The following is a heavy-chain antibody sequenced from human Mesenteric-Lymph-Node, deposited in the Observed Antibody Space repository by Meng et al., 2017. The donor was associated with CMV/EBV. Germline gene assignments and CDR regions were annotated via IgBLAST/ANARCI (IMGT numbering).Heavy chain of an antibody. Sequence: ASVKVSCKASGYTFTSYYMHWARQAPGQGLEWMGIINPSGGSTSYAQKFQGRVTMTRDTSTSTVYMELSSLRSEDTAVYYCARAFITIFGVVIHKYYYGMGVWGQGTTVTVSS. D-gene: IGHD3-3*01. CDR2: INPSGGST. CDR1: GYTFTSYY. V-gene: IGHV1-46*01. J-gene: IGHJ6*02. CDR3: ARAFITIFGVVIHKYYYGMGV.